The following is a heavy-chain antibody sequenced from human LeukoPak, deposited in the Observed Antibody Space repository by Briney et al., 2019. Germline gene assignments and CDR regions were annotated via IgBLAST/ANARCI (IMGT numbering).Heavy chain of an antibody. CDR2: IYYSGST. Sequence: PSETLSLTCTVSGGSISSYYWSWIRQPPGKGLEWIGYIYYSGSTNYNPSLKSRVTISVDTSKNQFSLKLSSVTAADTAVYYCAXXXXLWTGAFDIWGQGTMVTVSS. J-gene: IGHJ3*02. CDR3: AXXXXLWTGAFDI. D-gene: IGHD3-10*02. V-gene: IGHV4-59*01. CDR1: GGSISSYY.